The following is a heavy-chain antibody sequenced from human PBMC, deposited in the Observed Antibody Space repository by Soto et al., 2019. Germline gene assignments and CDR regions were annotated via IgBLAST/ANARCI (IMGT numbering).Heavy chain of an antibody. V-gene: IGHV3-33*01. Sequence: SLRLSCAASGFTFSSYGMHWVRQAPGKGLEWVAVIWYDGSNKYYADSVKGRFTISRDNSKNTLYLQMNSLRAEDTAVYYCARGVGILTGYTDFDYWGQGTLVTVSS. CDR2: IWYDGSNK. CDR1: GFTFSSYG. D-gene: IGHD3-9*01. J-gene: IGHJ4*02. CDR3: ARGVGILTGYTDFDY.